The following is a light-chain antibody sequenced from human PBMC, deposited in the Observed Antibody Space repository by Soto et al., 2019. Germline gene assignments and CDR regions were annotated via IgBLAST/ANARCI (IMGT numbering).Light chain of an antibody. CDR1: QSISSW. CDR3: QQYNSYSRA. Sequence: DIQMTQSPSTLSASVGDRVTITCRASQSISSWLAWYQQKPGKAPKLLIYKASSIDSGVPARFSGSGSGTDFTLTISSLQPDDFATYHCQQYNSYSRAFGQGTKVEIK. CDR2: KAS. J-gene: IGKJ1*01. V-gene: IGKV1-5*03.